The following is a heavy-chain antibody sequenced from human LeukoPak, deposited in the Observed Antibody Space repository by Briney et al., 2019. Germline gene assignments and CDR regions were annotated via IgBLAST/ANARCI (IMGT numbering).Heavy chain of an antibody. V-gene: IGHV1-46*01. CDR3: ARDLISGDWTWDI. Sequence: GASVKLSCKASGYTFTSYYLHWVRQAPGQGLEWMGTINPSGGSTTYAQKFQGRVTMTRVTSTSTVYMELSSLRSEDTAVYYCARDLISGDWTWDIWGLGTMVTVSS. CDR1: GYTFTSYY. D-gene: IGHD2-21*02. CDR2: INPSGGST. J-gene: IGHJ3*02.